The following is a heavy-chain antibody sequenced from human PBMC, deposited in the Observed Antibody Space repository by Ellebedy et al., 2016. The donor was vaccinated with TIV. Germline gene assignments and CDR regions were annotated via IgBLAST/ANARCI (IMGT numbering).Heavy chain of an antibody. CDR3: ARTSTMTTFGASDF. Sequence: GESLKISCAASGFTFGFSFSRYAMSWVRQAPGKGLEWVSAISGSGGSTYYADSVKGRFTIPRDNSKNTLYLQLNSLRAEDAALYYCARTSTMTTFGASDFWGQGTMVTVSS. CDR1: GFTFGFSFSRYA. V-gene: IGHV3-23*01. J-gene: IGHJ3*01. D-gene: IGHD3-16*01. CDR2: ISGSGGST.